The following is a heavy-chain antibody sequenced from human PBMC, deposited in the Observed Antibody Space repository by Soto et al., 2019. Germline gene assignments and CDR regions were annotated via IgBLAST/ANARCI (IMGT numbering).Heavy chain of an antibody. CDR2: ISGSGGST. CDR1: GFTFSSYA. Sequence: GGSLRLSCAASGFTFSSYAMSWVRQAPGKGLEWVSGISGSGGSTYYADPVKGRFTISRDNSKNTLYLQVNSLRAEDTALYYCAXEFMVRGVPPLSFGMDVWGQGTTVTVSS. V-gene: IGHV3-23*01. CDR3: AXEFMVRGVPPLSFGMDV. J-gene: IGHJ6*02. D-gene: IGHD3-10*01.